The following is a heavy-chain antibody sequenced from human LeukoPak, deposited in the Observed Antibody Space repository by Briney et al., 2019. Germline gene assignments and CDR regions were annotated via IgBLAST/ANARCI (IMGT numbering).Heavy chain of an antibody. CDR3: ARVSFGPASEWFDP. D-gene: IGHD3/OR15-3a*01. V-gene: IGHV3-53*01. J-gene: IGHJ5*02. Sequence: PGGSLRLSCAASGFNVTSKYMSWVRQAPGKGLECVSVFYSDGTTAYADSVKGRFTVSIDNSNNTLYLQMNSLRAEDTAVYYCARVSFGPASEWFDPWGQGTLVTVSS. CDR2: FYSDGTT. CDR1: GFNVTSKY.